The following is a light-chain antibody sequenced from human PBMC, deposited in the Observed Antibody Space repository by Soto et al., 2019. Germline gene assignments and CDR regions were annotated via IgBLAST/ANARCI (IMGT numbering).Light chain of an antibody. Sequence: NFMLTQPHSVSESPGKTVTISGTGSSGSIASNYVQWYQQRPGSAPTTVIYEDNQRPSGVPDRFSGSIDSSSNSASLTISGLKTEDEADYYCQSYDSYSVVFGGGTKLTVL. CDR2: EDN. CDR3: QSYDSYSVV. V-gene: IGLV6-57*02. CDR1: SGSIASNY. J-gene: IGLJ2*01.